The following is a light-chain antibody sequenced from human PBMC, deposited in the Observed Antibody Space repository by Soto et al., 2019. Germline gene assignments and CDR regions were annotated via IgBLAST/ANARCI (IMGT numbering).Light chain of an antibody. CDR1: QTILSTSNNKHY. CDR3: HQYYSVPPT. J-gene: IGKJ5*01. V-gene: IGKV4-1*01. CDR2: WAS. Sequence: DIVMTQSPDSLAVSLGERVTISCKSSQTILSTSNNKHYLAWFRQKPGQPPKLLIYWASTRESGVPDRLSGSGSGTDFTLTITSLQAEDVAIYSCHQYYSVPPTFGQGTRLEIK.